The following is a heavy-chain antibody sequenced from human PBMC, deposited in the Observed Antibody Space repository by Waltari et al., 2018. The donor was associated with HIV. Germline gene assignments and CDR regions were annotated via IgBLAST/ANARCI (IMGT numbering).Heavy chain of an antibody. D-gene: IGHD3-3*01. Sequence: QVQLQESGPGLVKPSQTLSLTCTVSGGSIRRGSYYWSWIRQPAGAGLEWIGRIYTSGSTNYNPSLKSRVTISVDTSKNQFSLKLSSVTAADTAVYYCARGITIFGVVTLRVWFDPWGQGTLVTVSS. CDR1: GGSIRRGSYY. J-gene: IGHJ5*02. V-gene: IGHV4-61*02. CDR2: IYTSGST. CDR3: ARGITIFGVVTLRVWFDP.